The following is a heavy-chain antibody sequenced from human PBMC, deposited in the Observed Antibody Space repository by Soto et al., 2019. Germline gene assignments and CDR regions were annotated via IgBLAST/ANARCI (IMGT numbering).Heavy chain of an antibody. Sequence: SETLSLTCAVYGGSFSGYYWSWIRQPPGKGLEWIGEINHSGSTNYNPSLKSRVTISVGTSKNQFSLKLSSVTAADTAVYYCASVYYYDSSGSSSGSNWNWFDPWGQGTLVTVS. V-gene: IGHV4-34*01. J-gene: IGHJ5*02. D-gene: IGHD3-22*01. CDR3: ASVYYYDSSGSSSGSNWNWFDP. CDR1: GGSFSGYY. CDR2: INHSGST.